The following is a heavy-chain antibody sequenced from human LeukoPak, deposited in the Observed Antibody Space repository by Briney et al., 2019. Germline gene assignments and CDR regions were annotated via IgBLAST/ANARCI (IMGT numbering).Heavy chain of an antibody. D-gene: IGHD3-10*01. J-gene: IGHJ4*01. V-gene: IGHV4-30-4*08. Sequence: SQTLSLTCTVSGGSISSGDYYWSWIRQPPGKGLEWIGYIYYSGSTYYNPSLKSRVTISVDTSKNQFSLKLSSVTAADTAVYYCARVNYGSGSPTNVCGHGTLVTVSS. CDR2: IYYSGST. CDR1: GGSISSGDYY. CDR3: ARVNYGSGSPTNV.